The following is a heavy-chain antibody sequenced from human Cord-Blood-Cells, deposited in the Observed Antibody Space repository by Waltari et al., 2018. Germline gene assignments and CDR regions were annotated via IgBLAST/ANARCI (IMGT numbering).Heavy chain of an antibody. CDR2: ISSSGSTI. CDR3: ARDTTYCSGGSCYSNDYYYYGMDV. Sequence: EVQLVESGGGLVQPGGSLRLSCAASGFTFSSYEMNWVRQAPGKGLEWVSYISSSGSTIYYADSVKGRFTISRDNAKNSLYLQMNSLRAEDTAVYYCARDTTYCSGGSCYSNDYYYYGMDVWGQGTTVTVSS. D-gene: IGHD2-15*01. J-gene: IGHJ6*02. CDR1: GFTFSSYE. V-gene: IGHV3-48*03.